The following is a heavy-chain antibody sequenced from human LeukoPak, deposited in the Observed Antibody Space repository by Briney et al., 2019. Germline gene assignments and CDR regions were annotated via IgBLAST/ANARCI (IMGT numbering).Heavy chain of an antibody. CDR3: ARELGPLRYFDWLPSPPDY. J-gene: IGHJ4*02. D-gene: IGHD3-9*01. V-gene: IGHV1-2*02. Sequence: ASVKVSCKASGYTFTGYYMHWVRQAPGQGLEWMGWINPNSGGTNYAQKFQGRVTMTRDTSISTAYMELSRLRSDDTAVYYCARELGPLRYFDWLPSPPDYWGQGTLVTVSS. CDR2: INPNSGGT. CDR1: GYTFTGYY.